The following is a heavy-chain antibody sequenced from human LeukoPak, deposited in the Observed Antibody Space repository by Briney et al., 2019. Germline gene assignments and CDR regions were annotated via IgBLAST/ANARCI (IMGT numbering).Heavy chain of an antibody. CDR3: ASGGSSSWYRWFDP. CDR2: ISYSGST. J-gene: IGHJ5*02. Sequence: SETLSLTCTVSGGSISSNSYYWGWIRQPPGKGLEWIGDISYSGSTYYNPSLKSRVTISVDASKNQFSLQLSSVTATDTAVYYCASGGSSSWYRWFDPWGQGTLVTVSS. CDR1: GGSISSNSYY. D-gene: IGHD6-13*01. V-gene: IGHV4-39*01.